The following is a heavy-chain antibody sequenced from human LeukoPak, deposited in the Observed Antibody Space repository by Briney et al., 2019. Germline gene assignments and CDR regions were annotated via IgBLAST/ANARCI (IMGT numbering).Heavy chain of an antibody. CDR2: ISSSSSYI. CDR3: ARASVGDTGALYYFDY. D-gene: IGHD3-16*01. J-gene: IGHJ4*02. V-gene: IGHV3-21*01. CDR1: GFTFSSYS. Sequence: GGSLRLSCAASGFTFSSYSMNRVRQAPGKGREWDSSISSSSSYIYYADSGKGPFTISRDNAKNSLYLQMNSLRAEDTAVYYCARASVGDTGALYYFDYWGQGTLVTVSS.